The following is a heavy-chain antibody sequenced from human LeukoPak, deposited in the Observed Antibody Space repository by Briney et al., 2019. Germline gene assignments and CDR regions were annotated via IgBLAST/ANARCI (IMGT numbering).Heavy chain of an antibody. Sequence: GGSLRLSCAASGFTFRNYGMNWVRQAPGKGLEWVAGINDSGDITDSANSVKGRFTISRDDSKNSLYLQMASLRAEDTAVYYCAGGTYGNGWSYWGQGALVTVYS. V-gene: IGHV3-23*01. D-gene: IGHD6-19*01. CDR1: GFTFRNYG. CDR3: AGGTYGNGWSY. J-gene: IGHJ1*01. CDR2: INDSGDIT.